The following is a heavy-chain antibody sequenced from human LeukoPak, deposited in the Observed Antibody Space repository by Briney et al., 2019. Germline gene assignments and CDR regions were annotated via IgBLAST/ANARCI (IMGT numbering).Heavy chain of an antibody. D-gene: IGHD4-17*01. J-gene: IGHJ4*02. Sequence: GGSLRLSCAPSGFTFSSYWMHWVRQAPGKGLEWVAVISYDGSNKYYADSVKGRFTISRDNSKNTLYLQMNSLRVEDTAVYYCARDDGDLNLDYWGQGTLVTVSS. CDR3: ARDDGDLNLDY. V-gene: IGHV3-30-3*01. CDR1: GFTFSSYW. CDR2: ISYDGSNK.